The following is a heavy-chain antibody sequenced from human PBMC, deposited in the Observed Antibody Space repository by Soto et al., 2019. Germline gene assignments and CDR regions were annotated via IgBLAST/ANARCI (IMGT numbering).Heavy chain of an antibody. J-gene: IGHJ6*02. CDR3: AREVYYYDSSGYSKSLRYYGMDV. CDR2: IKQDGSEK. V-gene: IGHV3-7*03. D-gene: IGHD3-22*01. Sequence: GGSLRLSCAASGFTFSSYWMSWVRQAPGKGLEWVANIKQDGSEKYYADSVKGRFTISRDNAKNSLYLQMNSLRAEDTAVYYCAREVYYYDSSGYSKSLRYYGMDVWGQGTTVTVSS. CDR1: GFTFSSYW.